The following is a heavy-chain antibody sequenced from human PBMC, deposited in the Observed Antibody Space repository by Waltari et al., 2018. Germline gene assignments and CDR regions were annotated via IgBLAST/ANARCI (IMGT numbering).Heavy chain of an antibody. CDR2: VKSKSDGGTR. D-gene: IGHD3-3*01. CDR3: TTLFGDFWSGYFFDF. Sequence: EVQLVESGGGLVKPGGSLRLSCEASGFHFSTAWLRWVRQAPGKGLEWVGLVKSKSDGGTRDYSAPVKGRFTISRDDSENTLYLQMNSLKTEDTAVYYCTTLFGDFWSGYFFDFWGQGTLVTVSS. J-gene: IGHJ4*02. V-gene: IGHV3-15*01. CDR1: GFHFSTAW.